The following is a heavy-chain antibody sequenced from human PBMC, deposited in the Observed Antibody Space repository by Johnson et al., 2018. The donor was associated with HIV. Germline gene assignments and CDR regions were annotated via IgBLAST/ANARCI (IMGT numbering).Heavy chain of an antibody. Sequence: VQLVESGGGLVQPGGSLRLSCVASGFTFTNYWMHWVRQAPGKGLVWVSAISGSGGSTYYADSVKGRFTISRDNAKNSLYLQMNSLRAEDTAVYYCAREYEAFDIWGQGTMVTVSS. CDR2: ISGSGGST. J-gene: IGHJ3*02. CDR3: AREYEAFDI. CDR1: GFTFTNYW. V-gene: IGHV3-74*01.